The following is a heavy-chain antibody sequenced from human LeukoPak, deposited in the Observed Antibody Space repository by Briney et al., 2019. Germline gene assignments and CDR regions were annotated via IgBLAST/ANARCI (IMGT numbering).Heavy chain of an antibody. D-gene: IGHD2-2*02. CDR3: ARTGYCSSTSCYTASRPYYYYYMDV. CDR2: IYYSGST. J-gene: IGHJ6*03. V-gene: IGHV4-59*01. Sequence: SETLSLTCTVSGGSISSYYWSWIRQPPGKGLEWIGYIYYSGSTNYNPSLKSRVTISVDTSKNQFSLKLSSVTAADTAVYYCARTGYCSSTSCYTASRPYYYYYMDVWGKGTTVTVSS. CDR1: GGSISSYY.